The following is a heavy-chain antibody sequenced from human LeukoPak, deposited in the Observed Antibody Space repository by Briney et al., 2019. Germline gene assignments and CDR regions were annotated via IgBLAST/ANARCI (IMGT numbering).Heavy chain of an antibody. Sequence: PSETLSLTCTVSGGSISSYYWSWIRQPPGKGLEWIGYIYYSGSTNYNPSLKSRVTISVDTSKNQFSLKLSSVTAADTAVYYCARDSHLPFDYWGQGTLVTVSS. CDR3: ARDSHLPFDY. CDR2: IYYSGST. V-gene: IGHV4-59*12. J-gene: IGHJ4*02. CDR1: GGSISSYY.